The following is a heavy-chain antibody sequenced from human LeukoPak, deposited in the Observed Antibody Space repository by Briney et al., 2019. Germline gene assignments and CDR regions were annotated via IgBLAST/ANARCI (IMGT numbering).Heavy chain of an antibody. D-gene: IGHD3-10*01. CDR3: EKDGSVRGAYYFDY. CDR1: GFTFDDYA. V-gene: IGHV3-9*01. Sequence: QAGGSLRLSCAASGFTFDDYAMHWVRQAPGKGLEWVSGISWNSGSIGYADSVKGRFTISRDNAKNSLYLQMNSLRAEDTALYYCEKDGSVRGAYYFDYWGQGTLVTVSS. CDR2: ISWNSGSI. J-gene: IGHJ4*02.